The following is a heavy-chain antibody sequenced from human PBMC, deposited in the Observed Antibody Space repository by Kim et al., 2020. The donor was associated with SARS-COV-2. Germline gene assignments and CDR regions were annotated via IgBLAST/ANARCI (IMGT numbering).Heavy chain of an antibody. CDR2: IFGGGTGK. CDR1: GPTFRNLA. D-gene: IGHD2-21*02. J-gene: IGHJ2*01. Sequence: GGSLRLSCAASGPTFRNLAMTWARQAPGKGLKWVAVIFGGGTGKYYENSVRGRFITSRDNSQSTVYLQMDNLRAEDTAVYYCARHLHVPTVTFYWYFDLWGRGTLVAVSS. CDR3: ARHLHVPTVTFYWYFDL. V-gene: IGHV3-23*03.